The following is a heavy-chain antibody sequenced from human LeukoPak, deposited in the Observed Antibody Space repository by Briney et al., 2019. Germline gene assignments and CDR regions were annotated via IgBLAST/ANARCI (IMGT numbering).Heavy chain of an antibody. D-gene: IGHD3-10*01. CDR1: GFTFSDSY. Sequence: GGSLRLSCAASGFTFSDSYMTWIRQAPGKGLEWVSYISNSGSSIYYADSVKGRFTTSRDNAKNSLYLQMNSLRDDDTAVYYCARDLRGSGNYEFDYWGQGTLVTVSS. J-gene: IGHJ4*02. CDR3: ARDLRGSGNYEFDY. CDR2: ISNSGSSI. V-gene: IGHV3-11*04.